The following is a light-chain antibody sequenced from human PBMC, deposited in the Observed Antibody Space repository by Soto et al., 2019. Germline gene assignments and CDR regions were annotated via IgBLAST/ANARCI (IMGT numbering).Light chain of an antibody. V-gene: IGKV2-28*01. J-gene: IGKJ2*01. Sequence: DIVMTQSPLSLPVTPGEPAFISCMSNQSLLHSNGYNYLDWYLQKPGQSPQLLIYLGSNRASGVPDRFSGSGSGTDFTLRISRVEADDVGVYYCMQALLSPFTFGQGTKLDIK. CDR3: MQALLSPFT. CDR1: QSLLHSNGYNY. CDR2: LGS.